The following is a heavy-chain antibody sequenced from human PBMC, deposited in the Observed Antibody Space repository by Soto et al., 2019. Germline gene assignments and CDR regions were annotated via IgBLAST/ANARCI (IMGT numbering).Heavy chain of an antibody. J-gene: IGHJ4*02. D-gene: IGHD3-22*01. CDR3: ARGNADYYDSSGYFDY. Sequence: ETLSLTCAVSGGYISGGYYSWSWVRQAPGKGLEWVSSISSSDSYIYYADSVKGRFTISRDNAKNSLSLQMNSLRAEDTAVYYCARGNADYYDSSGYFDYWGQGTLVTVSS. CDR2: ISSSDSYI. CDR1: GGYISGGYYS. V-gene: IGHV3-21*01.